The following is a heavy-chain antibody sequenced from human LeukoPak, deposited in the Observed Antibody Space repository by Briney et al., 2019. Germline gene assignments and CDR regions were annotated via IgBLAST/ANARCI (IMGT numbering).Heavy chain of an antibody. Sequence: GGSLRLSCAASGFTLSSYAMTWVRQAPGKGLEWVSSISGGGGSTYYAESVKGRFTISRDNPKNTLYLQMNSLRAEDTAVYYCARRQQVDYWGQGTLVTVSS. V-gene: IGHV3-23*01. CDR2: ISGGGGST. CDR1: GFTLSSYA. J-gene: IGHJ4*02. D-gene: IGHD1-1*01. CDR3: ARRQQVDY.